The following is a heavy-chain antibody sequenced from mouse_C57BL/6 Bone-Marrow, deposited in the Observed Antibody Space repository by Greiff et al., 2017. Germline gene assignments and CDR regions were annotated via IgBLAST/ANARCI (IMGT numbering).Heavy chain of an antibody. J-gene: IGHJ3*01. Sequence: DVKLVESGGGLVKPGGSLKLSCAASGFTFSDYGMHWVRQAPEKGLEWVAYISSGSSTIYYADTVKGRFTISRDNAKNTRFLQMTSLRSEDTAMYYCARRTGTGGAWFAYWGQGTLVTVSA. CDR2: ISSGSSTI. D-gene: IGHD4-1*01. V-gene: IGHV5-17*01. CDR3: ARRTGTGGAWFAY. CDR1: GFTFSDYG.